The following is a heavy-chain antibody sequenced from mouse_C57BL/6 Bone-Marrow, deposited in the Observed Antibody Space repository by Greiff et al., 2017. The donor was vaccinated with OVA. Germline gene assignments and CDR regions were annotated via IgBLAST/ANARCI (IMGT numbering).Heavy chain of an antibody. CDR3: AREEAYYSKGFAY. J-gene: IGHJ3*01. CDR2: IYPRDGST. CDR1: GHTFTDHT. V-gene: IGHV1-78*01. D-gene: IGHD2-5*01. Sequence: VQLQQSDAELVKPGASVKISCKVSGHTFTDHTIHWMKQRPEQGLEWIGYIYPRDGSTKYNEKFKGKATLTADKSSSTAYMQLNSLTSEDSAVYFCAREEAYYSKGFAYWGQGTLVTVSA.